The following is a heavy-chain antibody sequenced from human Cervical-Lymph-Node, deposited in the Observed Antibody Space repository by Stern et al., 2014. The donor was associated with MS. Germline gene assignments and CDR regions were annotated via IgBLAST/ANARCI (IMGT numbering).Heavy chain of an antibody. CDR3: ARESYGDY. Sequence: EVQLVESGGGLVQPGGSLRLSCAVSGFTFSHHYIDWVRQAPGKGLEWVGRSRNKAKTYTTAYAASVKGRFTISRDDSTNSLYLQMNSLKTEDTAVYYCARESYGDYWGQGTLVIVSS. J-gene: IGHJ4*02. D-gene: IGHD2-8*01. V-gene: IGHV3-72*01. CDR1: GFTFSHHY. CDR2: SRNKAKTYTT.